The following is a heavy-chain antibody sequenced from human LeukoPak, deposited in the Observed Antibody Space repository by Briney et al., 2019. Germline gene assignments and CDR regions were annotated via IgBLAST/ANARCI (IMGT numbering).Heavy chain of an antibody. CDR1: GFTFSSYA. CDR3: AKDDSSGYYNRFDP. J-gene: IGHJ5*02. D-gene: IGHD3-22*01. CDR2: ISGSGGST. Sequence: QTGGSLRLSCAASGFTFSSYAMSWVRQAPGKGLEWVSAISGSGGSTYYADSVKGRFTISRDNSKNTLYLQMNSLRAEDTAVYCCAKDDSSGYYNRFDPWGQGTLVTVSS. V-gene: IGHV3-23*01.